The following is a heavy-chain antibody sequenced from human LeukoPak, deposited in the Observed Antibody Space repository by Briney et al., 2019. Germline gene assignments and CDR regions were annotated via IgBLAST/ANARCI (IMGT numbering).Heavy chain of an antibody. CDR3: ARDRYGGSGSYYNLDWFDP. V-gene: IGHV1-18*01. D-gene: IGHD3-10*01. CDR2: ISAYNGNT. CDR1: GYTFTSYG. Sequence: ASVKVSCKASGYTFTSYGISWVRQAPGQGLEWMGCISAYNGNTNHAQKLQGRVTMTTDTSTSTAYMELRSLRSGDTAVYYCARDRYGGSGSYYNLDWFDPWGQGTLVTVSS. J-gene: IGHJ5*02.